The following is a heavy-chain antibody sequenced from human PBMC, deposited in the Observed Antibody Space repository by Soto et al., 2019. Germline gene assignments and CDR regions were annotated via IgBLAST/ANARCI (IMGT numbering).Heavy chain of an antibody. D-gene: IGHD3-10*01. CDR2: INHSGST. CDR3: ARRVHYYGSGSYYNQLRYYYYYYMDV. J-gene: IGHJ6*03. Sequence: PSETLSLTCAVYGGSFSGYYWSWIRQPPGKGLEWIGEINHSGSTNYNPSLKSRVTISVDTSKNQFSLKLSSVTAADTAVYYSARRVHYYGSGSYYNQLRYYYYYYMDVWGKGTTVTVSS. V-gene: IGHV4-34*01. CDR1: GGSFSGYY.